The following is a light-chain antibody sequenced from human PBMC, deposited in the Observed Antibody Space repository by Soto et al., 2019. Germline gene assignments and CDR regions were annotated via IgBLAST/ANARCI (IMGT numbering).Light chain of an antibody. CDR1: QSVSSSY. Sequence: EIVLTQSPGTLSLSPGERATLSCRASQSVSSSYLAWYQQKPGQAPRLLIYGASSRATGIPDRFSGSGSGTYFPLTISRLEPEDFAVYYCQQYSSSPLTFGGGTKVEIK. CDR2: GAS. V-gene: IGKV3-20*01. CDR3: QQYSSSPLT. J-gene: IGKJ4*01.